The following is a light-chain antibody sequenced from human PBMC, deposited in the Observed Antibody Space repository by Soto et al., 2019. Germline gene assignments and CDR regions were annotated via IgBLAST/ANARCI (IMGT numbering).Light chain of an antibody. V-gene: IGLV3-1*01. J-gene: IGLJ2*01. Sequence: SYELTQPPSVSVSPGQTDSITCSGDKLGDKYACWYQQKPGQSPVLVIYQDSKRPSGIPERFSGSNSGNTATLTISGTQAMDEADYYCQAWDSSTAYVFGGGTKVTVL. CDR1: KLGDKY. CDR2: QDS. CDR3: QAWDSSTAYV.